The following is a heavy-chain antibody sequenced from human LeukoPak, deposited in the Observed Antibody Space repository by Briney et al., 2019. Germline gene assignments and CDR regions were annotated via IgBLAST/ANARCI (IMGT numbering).Heavy chain of an antibody. CDR1: GFTFNSYS. Sequence: PGGSLRLSCAASGFTFNSYSMNWVRQAPGKGLEWVSYIDSSSSTIYYADSVKGRFTISRDYAKNSLSLQMNSLRDEDTAVYYCARDPEAGGFDYWGQGTLVTVSS. CDR3: ARDPEAGGFDY. D-gene: IGHD3-10*01. J-gene: IGHJ4*02. V-gene: IGHV3-48*02. CDR2: IDSSSSTI.